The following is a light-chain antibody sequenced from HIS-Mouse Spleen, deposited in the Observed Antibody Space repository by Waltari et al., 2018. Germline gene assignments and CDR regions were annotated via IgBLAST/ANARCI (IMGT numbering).Light chain of an antibody. J-gene: IGLJ3*02. CDR3: SALDSSLSAWV. V-gene: IGLV10-54*02. Sequence: QAGLTQPPSVSKGLRQTAKLTCTGNSNIVGNQGPDWLHQPPGTPPNLLSYGNNNRPSGISERFSASRSGNTASLTITGLQPEDEADYYCSALDSSLSAWVFGGGTKLTVL. CDR2: GNN. CDR1: SNIVGNQG.